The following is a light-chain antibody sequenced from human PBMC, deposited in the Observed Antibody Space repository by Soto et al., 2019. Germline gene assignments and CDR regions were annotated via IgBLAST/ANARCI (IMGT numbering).Light chain of an antibody. CDR3: QQANSFPHT. Sequence: DIQMPQSPSSVSASVGDIVTMTCRASQGISSWLAWYQQKPGKAPTLLIYAASSLQSGVPSRFSGSGSGTEFTLNISSLQPEDFATSYCQQANSFPHTFGKGTKLEIQ. V-gene: IGKV1-12*01. CDR2: AAS. J-gene: IGKJ2*01. CDR1: QGISSW.